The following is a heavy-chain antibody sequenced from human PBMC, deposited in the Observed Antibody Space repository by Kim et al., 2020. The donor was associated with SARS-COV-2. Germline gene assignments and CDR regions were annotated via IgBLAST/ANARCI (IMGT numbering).Heavy chain of an antibody. D-gene: IGHD3-22*01. CDR2: ISGSGGST. Sequence: GGSLRLSCAASGFTFSSYAMSWVRQAPGKGLEWVSAISGSGGSTYYADSVKGRFTISRDNSKNTLYLQMNSLRAEDTAVYYCAKHLDYYDSSGYYYPWYFDYWGQGTLVTVSS. J-gene: IGHJ4*02. CDR1: GFTFSSYA. CDR3: AKHLDYYDSSGYYYPWYFDY. V-gene: IGHV3-23*01.